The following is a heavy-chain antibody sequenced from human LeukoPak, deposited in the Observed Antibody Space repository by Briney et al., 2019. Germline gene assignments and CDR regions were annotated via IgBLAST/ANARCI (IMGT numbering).Heavy chain of an antibody. CDR3: AKDLFGGYDYG. Sequence: GGSLRLSCAASGFTFSSYAMSWVRQAPGKGLEWVSSISSSSSYIYYADSVKGRFTISRDNAKNSLYLQMNSLRAEDTAVYYCAKDLFGGYDYGWGQGTLVTVSS. CDR2: ISSSSSYI. V-gene: IGHV3-21*04. D-gene: IGHD3-16*01. J-gene: IGHJ4*02. CDR1: GFTFSSYA.